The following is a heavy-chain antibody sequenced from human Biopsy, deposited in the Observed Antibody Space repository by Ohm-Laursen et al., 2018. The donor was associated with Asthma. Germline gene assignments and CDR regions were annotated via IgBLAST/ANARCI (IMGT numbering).Heavy chain of an antibody. J-gene: IGHJ5*02. D-gene: IGHD4-11*01. CDR1: GGTFSNYV. CDR2: IIPMFGTT. Sequence: SSVKVSCNASGGTFSNYVFSWVRQAPGQGLEWMGGIIPMFGTTKYTQKFQARVSITADEATSTVYMELSSLRSEDTAVYYCARVLTTEEGDTWFDPWGQGTLVTVSS. CDR3: ARVLTTEEGDTWFDP. V-gene: IGHV1-69*01.